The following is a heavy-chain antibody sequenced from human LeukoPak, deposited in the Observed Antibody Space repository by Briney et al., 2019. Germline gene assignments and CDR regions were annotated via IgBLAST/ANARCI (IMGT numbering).Heavy chain of an antibody. Sequence: PSETLSLTCTVSGGSSSGDYYWSWIRQPPGKGLEWIGYIYYSGSTYYNPSLKSRVTISVDTSNNQFSLKLSSVTAADTAVYYCAREALRPSRWFDPWGQGTLVTVSS. D-gene: IGHD4-17*01. J-gene: IGHJ5*02. CDR3: AREALRPSRWFDP. V-gene: IGHV4-30-4*01. CDR1: GGSSSGDYY. CDR2: IYYSGST.